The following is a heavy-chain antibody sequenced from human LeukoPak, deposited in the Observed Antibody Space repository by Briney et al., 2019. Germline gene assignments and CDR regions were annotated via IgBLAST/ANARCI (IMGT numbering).Heavy chain of an antibody. CDR1: GGSISSSSYY. J-gene: IGHJ4*02. CDR3: ARQRYSSSLLDY. V-gene: IGHV4-39*01. Sequence: SETLSLTCTVSGGSISSSSYYWGWIRQPPGKGLEWIGSIYYSGSTYYNPSLKSRVTISVDTSKNQFSLKPSSVTAADTAVYYCARQRYSSSLLDYWGQGTLVTVSS. D-gene: IGHD6-13*01. CDR2: IYYSGST.